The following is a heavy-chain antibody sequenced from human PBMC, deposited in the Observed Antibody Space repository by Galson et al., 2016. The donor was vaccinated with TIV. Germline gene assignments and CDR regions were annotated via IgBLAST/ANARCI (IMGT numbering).Heavy chain of an antibody. V-gene: IGHV1-8*01. CDR1: GYTFTSFD. CDR2: MSPSNGNT. D-gene: IGHD3-22*01. CDR3: ARGHYYDSSGYSFDL. Sequence: SVKVSCKASGYTFTSFDISWIRQAPGQGLEWMGWMSPSNGNTGYAQKFRGRITITRHPFTTTVYMELSGLTSEDTAVYYCARGHYYDSSGYSFDLWGQGTLVTVSS. J-gene: IGHJ4*02.